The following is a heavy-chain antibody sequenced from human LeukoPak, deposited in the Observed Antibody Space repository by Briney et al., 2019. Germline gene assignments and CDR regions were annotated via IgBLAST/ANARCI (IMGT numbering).Heavy chain of an antibody. CDR3: ARMTTVTTGADY. Sequence: SETLSLTCTVSGGSISSYYWSWIRQPPGKGLEWIGYIYYSGSTNYNPSLKSRVTISVDMSKNQFSLKLSSVTAADTAVYYCARMTTVTTGADYWGQGTLVTVSS. CDR2: IYYSGST. CDR1: GGSISSYY. V-gene: IGHV4-59*01. D-gene: IGHD4-17*01. J-gene: IGHJ4*02.